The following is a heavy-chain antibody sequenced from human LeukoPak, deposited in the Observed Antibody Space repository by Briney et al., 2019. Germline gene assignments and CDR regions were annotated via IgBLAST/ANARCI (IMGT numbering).Heavy chain of an antibody. D-gene: IGHD2-21*02. Sequence: GGSLRLSCAVSGFNFEDYGMSWVRQAPGKGLEWVSSINWSGGRTGYADSVKGRFTISRDNAKNSLYLQMNSLRAEDTAFYYCTRGGPAYCDADCYDFDYWGQGTLVTVSS. J-gene: IGHJ4*02. CDR1: GFNFEDYG. V-gene: IGHV3-20*04. CDR3: TRGGPAYCDADCYDFDY. CDR2: INWSGGRT.